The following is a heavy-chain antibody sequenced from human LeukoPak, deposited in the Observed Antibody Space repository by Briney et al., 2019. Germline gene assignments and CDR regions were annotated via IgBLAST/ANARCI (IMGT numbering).Heavy chain of an antibody. CDR1: GGSISSGGYS. CDR3: ARGDVTLAFDI. Sequence: SETLSLTCTVSGGSISSGGYSWSWIRQPPGKGLEWIGYIYHSGSTYYNPSLKSRVTISVDRSKNQFSLKLSSVTAADTAVYYCARGDVTLAFDIWGQGQWSPSLQ. CDR2: IYHSGST. J-gene: IGHJ3*02. V-gene: IGHV4-30-2*01.